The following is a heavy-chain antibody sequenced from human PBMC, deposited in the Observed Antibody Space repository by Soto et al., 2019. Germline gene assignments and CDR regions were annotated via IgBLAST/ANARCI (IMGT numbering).Heavy chain of an antibody. D-gene: IGHD2-21*01. V-gene: IGHV4-31*03. J-gene: IGHJ5*02. CDR3: ARESRQYSRMNWFDP. Sequence: TLSLTFTVSGYSISSGGYYYSWIRQHPGEGLEWIGYIYYSGNTYYNPSLKSRVTISVDTSKNQFSLKLSSVTAADTAVNYCARESRQYSRMNWFDPWGQGTLVTVSS. CDR1: GYSISSGGYY. CDR2: IYYSGNT.